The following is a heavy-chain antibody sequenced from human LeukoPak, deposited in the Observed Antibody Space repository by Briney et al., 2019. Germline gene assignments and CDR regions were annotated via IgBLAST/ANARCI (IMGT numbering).Heavy chain of an antibody. D-gene: IGHD3-22*01. CDR3: AKNPHYYDSSGYYYLSWFDP. Sequence: GGSLRLSCAASGFTFSSYAMSWVRQAPGKGLEWASAISGSGGSTYYADSVKGRFTISRDNSKNTLYLQMNSLRAEDTAVYYCAKNPHYYDSSGYYYLSWFDPWGQGTLVTVSS. CDR2: ISGSGGST. V-gene: IGHV3-23*01. J-gene: IGHJ5*02. CDR1: GFTFSSYA.